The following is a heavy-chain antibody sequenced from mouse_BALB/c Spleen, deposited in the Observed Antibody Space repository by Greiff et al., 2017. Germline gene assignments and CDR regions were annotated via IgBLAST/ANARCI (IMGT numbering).Heavy chain of an antibody. CDR3: ARGGYYRYDVNYAMDY. D-gene: IGHD2-14*01. Sequence: DVHLVESGGGLVKPGGSLKLSCAASGFTFSSYAMSWVRQTPEKRLEWVASISSGGSTYYPDSVKGRFTISRDNARNILYLQMSSLRSEDTAMYYCARGGYYRYDVNYAMDYWGQGTSVTVSS. CDR1: GFTFSSYA. J-gene: IGHJ4*01. V-gene: IGHV5-6-5*01. CDR2: ISSGGST.